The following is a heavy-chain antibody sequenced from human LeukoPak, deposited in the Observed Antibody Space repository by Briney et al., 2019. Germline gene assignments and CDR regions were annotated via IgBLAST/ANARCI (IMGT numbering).Heavy chain of an antibody. CDR3: AKDHCSSTSCYMRLNWFDP. CDR1: GFTFSSYG. D-gene: IGHD2-2*02. Sequence: GGSLRLSCAASGFTFSSYGMHWVRQAPGKGLEWVAAISYDGSNKYYADYVKGRFTISRDNSKNTLYLQMNSLRAEDTAVYYCAKDHCSSTSCYMRLNWFDPWGQGTLVTVSS. V-gene: IGHV3-30*18. J-gene: IGHJ5*02. CDR2: ISYDGSNK.